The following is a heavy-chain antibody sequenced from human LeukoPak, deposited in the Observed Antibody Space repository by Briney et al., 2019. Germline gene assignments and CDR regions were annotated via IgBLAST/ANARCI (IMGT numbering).Heavy chain of an antibody. J-gene: IGHJ4*01. D-gene: IGHD6-13*01. Sequence: QPGGSLRLSCAVSGFTFTDYWMNWVRQAQGKGLEGVASIRQDGSEKTYVDSVKGRFTISRDNTKNSLSLQVNSLRVEDTAVYYCARDETAAGLYFDLWGQGTLVTVSS. CDR3: ARDETAAGLYFDL. CDR1: GFTFTDYW. CDR2: IRQDGSEK. V-gene: IGHV3-7*01.